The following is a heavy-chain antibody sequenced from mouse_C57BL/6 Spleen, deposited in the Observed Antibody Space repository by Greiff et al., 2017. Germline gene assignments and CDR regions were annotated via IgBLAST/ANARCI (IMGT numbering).Heavy chain of an antibody. V-gene: IGHV7-3*01. CDR1: GFTFTDYY. CDR3: ARYEDGGYYGNFDV. Sequence: EVKLMESGGGLVQPGGSLSLSCAASGFTFTDYYMSWVRQPPGKALEWLGFIRNKANGYTTEYSASVKGRFTISRDNSQSILYLQMNALRAEDSATYYCARYEDGGYYGNFDVWGTGTTVTVSS. D-gene: IGHD2-3*01. CDR2: IRNKANGYTT. J-gene: IGHJ1*03.